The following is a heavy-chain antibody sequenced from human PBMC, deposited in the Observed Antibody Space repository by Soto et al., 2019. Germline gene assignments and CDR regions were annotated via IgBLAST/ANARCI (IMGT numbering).Heavy chain of an antibody. Sequence: QVQLVESGGGVVQPGRSLRLSCAGSGFTFTSYGLHWVRQAPGKGLEWVAVISDDGNNKNYADSVKGRFTIPRHNSKNTLYLQLNSLRAEDTAVYYCARDARGRIKSYYFDYWGQGTLVTVTS. D-gene: IGHD3-10*01. V-gene: IGHV3-30-3*01. CDR3: ARDARGRIKSYYFDY. J-gene: IGHJ4*02. CDR2: ISDDGNNK. CDR1: GFTFTSYG.